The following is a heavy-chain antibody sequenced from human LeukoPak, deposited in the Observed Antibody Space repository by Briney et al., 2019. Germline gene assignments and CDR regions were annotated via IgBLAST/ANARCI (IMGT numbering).Heavy chain of an antibody. Sequence: GGSLRLSCAASGFTFDDYAMHWVRQAPGKGLEWVSGISWNSGSIGYADSVKGRFTISRDNAKNSLYLQMISLRTEDTAFYYCAKGRGSIGYTNSFDYWGQGTLVTVSS. D-gene: IGHD3-22*01. CDR1: GFTFDDYA. J-gene: IGHJ4*02. CDR2: ISWNSGSI. CDR3: AKGRGSIGYTNSFDY. V-gene: IGHV3-9*01.